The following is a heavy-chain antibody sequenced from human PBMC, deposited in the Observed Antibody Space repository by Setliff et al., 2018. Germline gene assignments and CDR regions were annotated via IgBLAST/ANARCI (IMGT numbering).Heavy chain of an antibody. V-gene: IGHV4-34*01. CDR3: ARGRNIEARLLDS. J-gene: IGHJ4*02. D-gene: IGHD6-6*01. CDR2: INHSGST. CDR1: GGSFTYYY. Sequence: SETLSLTCAASGGSFTYYYWTWIRQPPGKGLEWIGEINHSGSTNYNPSLKSRVTISIDTSKNQFSLNLRSMTAADTAVYYCARGRNIEARLLDSLGQGNLVTVSS.